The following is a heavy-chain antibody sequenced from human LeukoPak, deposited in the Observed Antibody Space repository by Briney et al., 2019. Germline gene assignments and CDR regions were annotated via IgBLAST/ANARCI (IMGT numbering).Heavy chain of an antibody. J-gene: IGHJ4*02. CDR3: ARAMRIQLREDY. CDR2: ISAYNGNT. CDR1: GYTFTSYG. D-gene: IGHD5-18*01. V-gene: IGHV1-18*04. Sequence: ASVKVSCKASGYTFTSYGISWVRQAPGQGLEWMGWISAYNGNTNYAQKLQGRVTMTTDTSTSTAYMELRSLRSDDTALYYCARAMRIQLREDYWGQGTLVTVSS.